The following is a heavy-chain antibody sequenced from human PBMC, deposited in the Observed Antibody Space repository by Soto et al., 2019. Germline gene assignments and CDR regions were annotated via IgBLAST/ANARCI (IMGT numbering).Heavy chain of an antibody. CDR3: ARGSSIAGLYYGMDV. CDR1: GGSISSGGYY. Sequence: QVQLQESGPGLVKPSQTLSLTCTVSGGSISSGGYYWTWIRQHPGKGLEWIGYNYYNGITYYNPSLKSRVTISLDTSKNQFSLKRSSVTAADTAVYYCARGSSIAGLYYGMDVWGQGTTVTVSS. D-gene: IGHD6-6*01. V-gene: IGHV4-31*03. J-gene: IGHJ6*02. CDR2: NYYNGIT.